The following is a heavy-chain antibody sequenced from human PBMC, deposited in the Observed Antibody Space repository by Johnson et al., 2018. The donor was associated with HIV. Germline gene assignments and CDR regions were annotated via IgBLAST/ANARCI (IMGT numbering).Heavy chain of an antibody. CDR1: EFTFSDYY. J-gene: IGHJ3*02. CDR2: ISSSGTAI. Sequence: QVQLVESGGGLVKPGGSLRLSCAASEFTFSDYYMTWIRQAPGKGLEWLSYISSSGTAIYYADSVKGRFTISRDNAKNSLYLQMNNLRAEDRAVYYCVRDDGSNYEAFDIWGQGTMVTVSS. D-gene: IGHD4-11*01. V-gene: IGHV3-11*01. CDR3: VRDDGSNYEAFDI.